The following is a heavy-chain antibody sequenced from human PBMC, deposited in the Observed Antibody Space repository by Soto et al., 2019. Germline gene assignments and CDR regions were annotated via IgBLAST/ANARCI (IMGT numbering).Heavy chain of an antibody. J-gene: IGHJ4*02. CDR2: ISYDGSNK. CDR3: AKARRGDYSKPTFDY. D-gene: IGHD4-4*01. Sequence: GGSLRLSCAASGFTFSSYGMHWVRQAPGKGLEWVAVISYDGSNKYYADSVKGRFTISRDNSKNTLYLQMNSLRAEDTAVYYCAKARRGDYSKPTFDYWGQGTLVTVSS. CDR1: GFTFSSYG. V-gene: IGHV3-30*18.